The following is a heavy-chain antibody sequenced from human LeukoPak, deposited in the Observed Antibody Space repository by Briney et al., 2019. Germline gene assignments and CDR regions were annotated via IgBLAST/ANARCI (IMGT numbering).Heavy chain of an antibody. CDR1: GFTFSSYG. J-gene: IGHJ4*02. D-gene: IGHD6-25*01. CDR2: ISYDESNQ. CDR3: AISTQVYSSV. V-gene: IGHV3-30*03. Sequence: GGSLRLSCAASGFTFSSYGMHWVRQAPGKGLEWVEAISYDESNQSYADSVQGRFTISRDNAKNTLHLQMNSLSAEDTAVYYCAISTQVYSSVRGQGTLVTVSS.